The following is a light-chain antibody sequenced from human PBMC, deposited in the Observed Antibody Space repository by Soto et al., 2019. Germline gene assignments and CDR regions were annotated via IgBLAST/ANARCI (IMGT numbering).Light chain of an antibody. CDR1: QSVSSSY. J-gene: IGKJ1*01. CDR2: GAS. CDR3: QQYGSSPQWT. V-gene: IGKV3-20*01. Sequence: EIVLTQSPGTLSLSPGERATLSCRASQSVSSSYSAWYQQKPGQAPRLLIYGASSRATGIPDRFSGSGSGTDCTLTISRLEPEDFAVYYCQQYGSSPQWTFGQGTKVEIK.